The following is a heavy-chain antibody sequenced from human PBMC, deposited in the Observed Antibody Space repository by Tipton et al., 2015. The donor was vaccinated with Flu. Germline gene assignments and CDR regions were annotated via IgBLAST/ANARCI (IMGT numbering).Heavy chain of an antibody. CDR2: IKQDGSEK. CDR3: ARISREGVVVAATGAWFDP. V-gene: IGHV3-7*01. Sequence: SLRLSCAAPGFTFSSYWMSWVRQAPGKGLEWVANIKQDGSEKYYVDSVKGRFTISRDNAKNSLYLQMNSLRAEDTAVYYCARISREGVVVAATGAWFDPWGQGTLVTVSS. D-gene: IGHD2-15*01. CDR1: GFTFSSYW. J-gene: IGHJ5*02.